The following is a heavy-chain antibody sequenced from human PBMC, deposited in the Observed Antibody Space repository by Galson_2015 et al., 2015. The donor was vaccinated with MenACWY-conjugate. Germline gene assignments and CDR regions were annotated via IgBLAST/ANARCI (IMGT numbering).Heavy chain of an antibody. D-gene: IGHD2-15*01. V-gene: IGHV4-39*01. CDR3: GRRRPRDIGGGFDI. J-gene: IGHJ3*02. Sequence: SLKSRISTSVDTSKNQFSLNLASVTAADTATYYCGRRRPRDIGGGFDIWGQGTLVTVSS.